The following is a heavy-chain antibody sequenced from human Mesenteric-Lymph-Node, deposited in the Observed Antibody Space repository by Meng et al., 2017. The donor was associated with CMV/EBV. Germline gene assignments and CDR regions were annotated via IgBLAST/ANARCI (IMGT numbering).Heavy chain of an antibody. CDR3: VKGRGFYDSSGHYAAFDP. CDR1: GGSVIPHY. Sequence: GSLRLSCTVSGGSVIPHYWSWIRQPPGKGLEWIGYVYYSGSTKFKPSLKTRVTMSVDTSKNELFLELKSVTAADTAVYYCVKGRGFYDSSGHYAAFDPWGQGTLVTVSS. D-gene: IGHD3-22*01. J-gene: IGHJ5*02. V-gene: IGHV4-59*02. CDR2: VYYSGST.